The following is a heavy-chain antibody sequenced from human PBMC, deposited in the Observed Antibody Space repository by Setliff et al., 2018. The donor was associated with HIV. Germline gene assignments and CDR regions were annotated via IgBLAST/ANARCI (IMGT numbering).Heavy chain of an antibody. CDR1: GGSVSDTSYY. J-gene: IGHJ4*02. CDR2: VYYSGGT. Sequence: SETLSLTCTVSGGSVSDTSYYWGWIRQPPGKGLEWLANVYYSGGTYYNPSLNSRVTISVDTSRNQFSLKLTSVTAADTALYFCAILGDSGYDFRGYFDYWGQGKLVTVSS. V-gene: IGHV4-39*01. D-gene: IGHD5-12*01. CDR3: AILGDSGYDFRGYFDY.